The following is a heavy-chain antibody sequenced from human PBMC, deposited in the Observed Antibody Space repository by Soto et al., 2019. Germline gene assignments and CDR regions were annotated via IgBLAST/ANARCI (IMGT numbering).Heavy chain of an antibody. CDR1: GFTCSSHA. J-gene: IGHJ4*02. CDR2: ISSSSSYI. Sequence: GGSLRLSCAASGFTCSSHAMHWVRQAPGKGLEWVSSISSSSSYIFYADSVKGRFTLSRDNAKNSLYLQVNSLTAEDTAVYYCARGSNDVFDYWGQGTLVTVSS. D-gene: IGHD1-1*01. V-gene: IGHV3-21*06. CDR3: ARGSNDVFDY.